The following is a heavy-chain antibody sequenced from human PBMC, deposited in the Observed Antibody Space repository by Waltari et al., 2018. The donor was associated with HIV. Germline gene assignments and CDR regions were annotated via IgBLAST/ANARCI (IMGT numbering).Heavy chain of an antibody. CDR3: ARGPYCGGDCYHFGY. J-gene: IGHJ4*02. Sequence: GLVKPSQILSLTCTVSSGSISSGSYYWSWLRHHPGKGLEWIGYINYSGATYYTPSLKSRITISVDTSKNQFSLRLTSVTSADTALYYCARGPYCGGDCYHFGYWGQGALVTVSS. CDR1: SGSISSGSYY. D-gene: IGHD2-21*02. CDR2: INYSGAT. V-gene: IGHV4-31*03.